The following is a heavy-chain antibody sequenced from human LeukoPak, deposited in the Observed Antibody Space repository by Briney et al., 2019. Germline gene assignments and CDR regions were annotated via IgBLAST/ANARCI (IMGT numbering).Heavy chain of an antibody. Sequence: GASVKVSCKASGYTFTSYYMHWVRQAPGQGLEWMGIINPSGGSTSYAQKFQGRVTITRNTSISTAYMELSSLRSEDTAVYYCARDSSGWYHWFDPWGQGTLVTVSS. V-gene: IGHV1-46*01. CDR3: ARDSSGWYHWFDP. CDR1: GYTFTSYY. D-gene: IGHD6-19*01. J-gene: IGHJ5*02. CDR2: INPSGGST.